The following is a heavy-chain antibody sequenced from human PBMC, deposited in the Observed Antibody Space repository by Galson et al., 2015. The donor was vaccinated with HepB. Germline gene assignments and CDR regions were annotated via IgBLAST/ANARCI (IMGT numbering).Heavy chain of an antibody. J-gene: IGHJ6*02. CDR2: ISPDGSQK. D-gene: IGHD1-1*01. V-gene: IGHV3-7*05. CDR3: ARGRPGLAV. Sequence: SLRLSCAGSEFTFTTNWLSWVRQAPGKGLEWVANISPDGSQKNYVESVKGRFTVSRDSAKNSVYLQMRSLRAEDTAVYFCARGRPGLAVWGQGTPVTVSS. CDR1: EFTFTTNW.